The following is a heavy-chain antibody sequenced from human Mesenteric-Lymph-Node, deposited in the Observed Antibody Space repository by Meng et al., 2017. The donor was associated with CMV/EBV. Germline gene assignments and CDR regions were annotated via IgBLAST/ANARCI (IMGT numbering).Heavy chain of an antibody. CDR1: GFTFSDYA. CDR2: ISYDERQK. CDR3: ARKVPAARY. J-gene: IGHJ4*02. Sequence: GESLKISCAASGFTFSDYAMHWVRQAPGKGLEGPEWVAVISYDERQKYYADSVRGRFTISRDNSKNTLYLQMNSLRAEDTAVYYCARKVPAARYWGQGTLVTVSS. D-gene: IGHD2-2*01. V-gene: IGHV3-30*04.